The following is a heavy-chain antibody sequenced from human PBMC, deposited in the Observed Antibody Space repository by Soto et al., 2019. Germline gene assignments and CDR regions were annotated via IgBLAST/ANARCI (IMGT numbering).Heavy chain of an antibody. CDR2: MYYTGTS. D-gene: IGHD2-15*01. CDR1: GDSISSYY. CDR3: ARVGSKSYLMLDY. V-gene: IGHV4-59*01. Sequence: SETLSLTCTVSGDSISSYYWSWIRQPPGKGLEWIGHMYYTGTSNYNPSLMSRVTMSVDTSKNYFSLKLRSVTDADTAVYYCARVGSKSYLMLDYWGQGTLVTVSS. J-gene: IGHJ4*02.